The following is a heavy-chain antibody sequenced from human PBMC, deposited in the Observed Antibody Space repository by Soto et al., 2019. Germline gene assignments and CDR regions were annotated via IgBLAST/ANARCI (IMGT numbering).Heavy chain of an antibody. J-gene: IGHJ4*02. Sequence: PRGSLRLSCAASEFTFSSYAMSWFRQAPGKGLEWVSAISGSGGSTYYADSVKGRFTISRDNSKNTLYLQMNSLRAEDTAVYYCAKAGGGGWYEAIGYWVQGTLDPGSS. D-gene: IGHD6-19*01. CDR1: EFTFSSYA. V-gene: IGHV3-23*01. CDR2: ISGSGGST. CDR3: AKAGGGGWYEAIGY.